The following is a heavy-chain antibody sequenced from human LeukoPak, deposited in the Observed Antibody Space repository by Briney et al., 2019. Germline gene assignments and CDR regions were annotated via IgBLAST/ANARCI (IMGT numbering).Heavy chain of an antibody. D-gene: IGHD6-6*01. J-gene: IGHJ4*02. V-gene: IGHV3-53*01. CDR1: GFTVSSNY. Sequence: PGGSLRLSCAASGFTVSSNYMSWVRQAPGKGLEWVSLIHRDDTYYADSVKGRFTISRDNSKNTLYLQMNSLRAEDTAVYYCAKNLEGYSSSSGDYWGQGTLVTVSS. CDR2: IHRDDT. CDR3: AKNLEGYSSSSGDY.